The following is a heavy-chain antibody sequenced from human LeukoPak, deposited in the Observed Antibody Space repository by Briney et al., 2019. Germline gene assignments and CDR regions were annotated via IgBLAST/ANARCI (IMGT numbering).Heavy chain of an antibody. V-gene: IGHV3-33*06. CDR2: IWYDGSKK. Sequence: PGTSLRLSCVASAFIFSDYGMHWVRQAPGKGLEWVAVIWYDGSKKYYSDSVKGRFTISGDNSMNTLYLQMNSLRPEDTAVYYCAKRPDDYSYGMDVWGQGTTVTVSS. CDR1: AFIFSDYG. J-gene: IGHJ6*02. CDR3: AKRPDDYSYGMDV.